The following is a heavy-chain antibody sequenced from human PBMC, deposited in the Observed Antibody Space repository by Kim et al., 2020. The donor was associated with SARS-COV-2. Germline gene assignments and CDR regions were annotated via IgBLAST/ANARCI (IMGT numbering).Heavy chain of an antibody. CDR3: ARAPKRRFSFISAAGIGGYYFDY. D-gene: IGHD6-13*01. J-gene: IGHJ4*02. CDR2: IYYSGST. CDR1: GGSISSGGYY. Sequence: SETLSLTCTVSGGSISSGGYYWSWIRQHPGKGLEWIGYIYYSGSTYYNPSLKSRVTISVDTSKNQFSLKLSSVTAADTAVYYCARAPKRRFSFISAAGIGGYYFDYWGQGTLVTVSS. V-gene: IGHV4-31*03.